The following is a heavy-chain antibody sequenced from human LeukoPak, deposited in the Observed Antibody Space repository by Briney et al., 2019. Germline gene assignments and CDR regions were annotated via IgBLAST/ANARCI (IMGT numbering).Heavy chain of an antibody. CDR3: AREVWNHCSGQTCHGALDI. Sequence: GRSLTLSCAASGFTFGAYGMHWVRLAPGKGLEWVAAIRYDGSRQDYKDSMKGRFTVSRDNSKNTLYLQMNSLGGEDTAIYYCAREVWNHCSGQTCHGALDIWGQGTMVTASP. CDR2: IRYDGSRQ. D-gene: IGHD2-15*01. CDR1: GFTFGAYG. V-gene: IGHV3-33*01. J-gene: IGHJ3*02.